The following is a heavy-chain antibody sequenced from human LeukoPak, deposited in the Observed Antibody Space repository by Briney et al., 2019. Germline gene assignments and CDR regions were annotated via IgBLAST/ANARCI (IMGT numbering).Heavy chain of an antibody. V-gene: IGHV3-23*01. J-gene: IGHJ3*02. CDR3: AKEDIVVVPAASDAFDI. CDR1: GLIFSSHA. D-gene: IGHD2-2*01. Sequence: GGSLRLSCAASGLIFSSHAMSWVRQTPEKGLEWVSAISSRGDSTYYADSVKGRFTISRDNSKNTLYLQMNSLRAEDTAVYYCAKEDIVVVPAASDAFDIWGQGTMVTVSS. CDR2: ISSRGDST.